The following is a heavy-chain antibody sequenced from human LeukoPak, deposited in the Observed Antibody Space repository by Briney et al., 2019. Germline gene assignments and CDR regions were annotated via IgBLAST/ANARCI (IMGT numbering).Heavy chain of an antibody. J-gene: IGHJ6*04. Sequence: PGGSLRLSCAASGFTSSSYRMHWVRQAPGKGLVWVSRITRDATTTTYADSVKGRFTISRENAKNTLYLQMNSLRAEDTAVYYCARGRATGPNGMDVWGKGTTVTVSS. CDR3: ARGRATGPNGMDV. CDR2: ITRDATTT. CDR1: GFTSSSYR. V-gene: IGHV3-74*01. D-gene: IGHD4-11*01.